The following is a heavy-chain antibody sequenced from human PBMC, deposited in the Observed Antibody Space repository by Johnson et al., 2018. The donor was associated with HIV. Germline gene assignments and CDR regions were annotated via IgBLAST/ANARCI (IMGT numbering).Heavy chain of an antibody. CDR2: IPSDGSNK. J-gene: IGHJ3*02. CDR1: GFSFSSYA. V-gene: IGHV3-30*14. Sequence: QVQLVESGGGVVQPGRSLRLSCAASGFSFSSYAMHWVRQAPGKGLEWVTVIPSDGSNKYYADSVTGRFPISRDNSKNTLYLQMNSLRVEDTAVYYCASRSYGYVRHAFDIWGQGTMVTVSS. D-gene: IGHD5-18*01. CDR3: ASRSYGYVRHAFDI.